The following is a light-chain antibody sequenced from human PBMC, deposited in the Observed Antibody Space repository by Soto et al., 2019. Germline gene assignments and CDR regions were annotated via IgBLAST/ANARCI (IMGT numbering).Light chain of an antibody. J-gene: IGKJ1*01. Sequence: EIVLTQSPGTLSLSPGERATLSCRASQSVSSIFLAWYQHKPGQAPRLLIYGASTRATGIPDRFSGSGSGTDFILTISRPEPEDFAVYYCQQYGSSPRTFGHGTRVYSK. V-gene: IGKV3-20*01. CDR1: QSVSSIF. CDR3: QQYGSSPRT. CDR2: GAS.